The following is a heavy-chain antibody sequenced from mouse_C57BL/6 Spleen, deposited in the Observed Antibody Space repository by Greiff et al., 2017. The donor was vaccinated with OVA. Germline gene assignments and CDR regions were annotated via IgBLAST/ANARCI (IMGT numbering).Heavy chain of an antibody. CDR1: GYTFTDYY. D-gene: IGHD3-2*02. CDR3: ARGSSGYVNYFDY. Sequence: VQLQQSGPELVKPGASVKISCKASGYTFTDYYMNWVKQSHGKSLEWIGDINPNNGGTSYNQKFKGKATLTVDKSSSTAYMELRSLTSEDSAVYYCARGSSGYVNYFDYWGQGTTLTVSS. CDR2: INPNNGGT. J-gene: IGHJ2*01. V-gene: IGHV1-26*01.